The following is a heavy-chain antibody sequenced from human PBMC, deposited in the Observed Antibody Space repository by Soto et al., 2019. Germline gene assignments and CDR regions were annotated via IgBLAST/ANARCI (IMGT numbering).Heavy chain of an antibody. CDR3: ARDMYYYDSSGYGRYFDL. V-gene: IGHV1-2*02. CDR2: INPNSGGT. D-gene: IGHD3-22*01. Sequence: QVQLVQSGAEVKKPGASVKVSCKASGYTFTGYYMHWVRQAPGQGLEWMGWINPNSGGTNYAQKLQDRVTMTTDTSTSTAYMELRSLRSDDTAVYYCARDMYYYDSSGYGRYFDLWGRGTLVTVSS. CDR1: GYTFTGYY. J-gene: IGHJ2*01.